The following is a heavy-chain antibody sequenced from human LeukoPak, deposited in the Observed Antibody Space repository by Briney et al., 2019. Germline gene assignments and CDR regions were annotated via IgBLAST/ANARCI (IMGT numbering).Heavy chain of an antibody. CDR3: TKLLQGHCEGGGCQSSWFDP. J-gene: IGHJ5*02. CDR2: ISASGGST. CDR1: GFTFSTYA. Sequence: LAGRSLRLSCAASGFTFSTYAMSWVRQAPGKGLEWVSAISASGGSTYYMDSVKGRFIISRDNPTNTVYLQMNSLRVEDTAVYYCTKLLQGHCEGGGCQSSWFDPWGQGTLVTVSS. D-gene: IGHD2-15*01. V-gene: IGHV3-23*01.